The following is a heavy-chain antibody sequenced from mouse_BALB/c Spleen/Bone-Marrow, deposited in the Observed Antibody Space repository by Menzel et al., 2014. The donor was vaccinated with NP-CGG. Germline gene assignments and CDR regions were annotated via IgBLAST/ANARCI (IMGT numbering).Heavy chain of an antibody. CDR1: GYTFTDYV. V-gene: IGHV1-77*01. D-gene: IGHD2-14*01. J-gene: IGHJ4*01. CDR2: IYPGSGST. Sequence: VQLVESGPELVKPGASVKMSCKASGYTFTDYVISWVKQRTGQGLEWIGEIYPGSGSTYYNEKFKGKATLTADKSSNTAYVQLSSLTSEDSAVYFCASRGEVRRHYYAMDYWGQGTSVTVSS. CDR3: ASRGEVRRHYYAMDY.